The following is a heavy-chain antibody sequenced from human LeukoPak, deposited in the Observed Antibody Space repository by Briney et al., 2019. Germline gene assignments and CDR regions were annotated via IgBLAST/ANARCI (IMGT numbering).Heavy chain of an antibody. CDR1: GYTFTSYG. Sequence: ASVKVSCKASGYTFTSYGISWVRQAPGQGLEWMGWISAYNGSTNYAQKLQGRVTMTTDTSTSTAYMELRSLRSDDTAVYYCARDRPIVVIDNWFDPWGQGTLVTVSS. CDR2: ISAYNGST. J-gene: IGHJ5*02. V-gene: IGHV1-18*01. CDR3: ARDRPIVVIDNWFDP. D-gene: IGHD3-22*01.